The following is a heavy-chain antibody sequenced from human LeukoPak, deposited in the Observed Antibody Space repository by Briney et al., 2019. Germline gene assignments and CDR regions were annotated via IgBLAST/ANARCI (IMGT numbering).Heavy chain of an antibody. CDR1: GYTLTGYY. D-gene: IGHD6-19*01. CDR3: ARSPRIELIAVAGAHFDY. J-gene: IGHJ4*02. V-gene: IGHV1-2*02. Sequence: GASVKVSCKASGYTLTGYYMHWVRQAPGQGLEWMGWINPNSGGTNYAQKFQGRVTMTRDTSISTAYMELSRLRSDDTAVYYCARSPRIELIAVAGAHFDYWGQGTLVTVSS. CDR2: INPNSGGT.